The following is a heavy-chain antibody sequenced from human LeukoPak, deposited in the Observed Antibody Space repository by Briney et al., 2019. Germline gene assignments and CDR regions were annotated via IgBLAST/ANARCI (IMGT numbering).Heavy chain of an antibody. V-gene: IGHV4-34*01. Sequence: SETLSLTCAVYGGSFSGYYWSWIRQPPGKGLEWIGEINHSGSTNYNPSLKSRVTISVDTSKNQFSLKLSSVTAADTAVYYCAKDPFATMIVVAYYFDYWGQGTLVTVSS. J-gene: IGHJ4*02. CDR2: INHSGST. CDR3: AKDPFATMIVVAYYFDY. CDR1: GGSFSGYY. D-gene: IGHD3-22*01.